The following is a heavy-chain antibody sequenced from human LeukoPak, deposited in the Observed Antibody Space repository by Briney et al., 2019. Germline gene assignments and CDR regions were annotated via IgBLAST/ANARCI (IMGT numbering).Heavy chain of an antibody. V-gene: IGHV3-53*05. CDR2: IHSGGST. D-gene: IGHD3-22*01. CDR3: ARDDRDY. CDR1: GFTVSSNF. Sequence: GGSLRLSCAASGFTVSSNFMSWVRQAPGKGLEWISVIHSGGSTYYADSVKGRFTISRDNSKNTLYLQMNSLRAEDTAVYYCARDDRDYWGQGTLVTVSS. J-gene: IGHJ4*02.